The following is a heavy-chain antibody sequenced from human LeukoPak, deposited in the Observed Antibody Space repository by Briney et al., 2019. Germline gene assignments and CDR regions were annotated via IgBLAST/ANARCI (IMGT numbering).Heavy chain of an antibody. Sequence: SETLSLTCTVSGVSISGFYWSWIRQSPEKGLEWIGWLYHSRSTNYNPSLKSRVTISVDTSKNQFSLKLSSVTAADTAVYYCARDPVTIFGGIYAFDIWGQGTMVTVSS. CDR3: ARDPVTIFGGIYAFDI. CDR2: LYHSRST. V-gene: IGHV4-59*01. D-gene: IGHD3-3*01. CDR1: GVSISGFY. J-gene: IGHJ3*02.